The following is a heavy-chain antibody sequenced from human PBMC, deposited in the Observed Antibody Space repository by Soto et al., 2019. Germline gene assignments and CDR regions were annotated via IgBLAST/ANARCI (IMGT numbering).Heavy chain of an antibody. Sequence: GGSLRPSCAASGFTFRSYAMSWVRQAPGKGLEWVSAIGGSSGSTDYADSVKGRFTISRDNSKNTLFLQMNSLRAEDTAVYYCAKDRSSTSCYAFDYWGQGTLVTVSS. CDR1: GFTFRSYA. CDR2: IGGSSGST. CDR3: AKDRSSTSCYAFDY. J-gene: IGHJ4*02. V-gene: IGHV3-23*01. D-gene: IGHD2-2*01.